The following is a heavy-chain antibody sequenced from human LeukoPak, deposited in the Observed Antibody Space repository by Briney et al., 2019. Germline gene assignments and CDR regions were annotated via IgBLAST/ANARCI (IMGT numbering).Heavy chain of an antibody. CDR3: ARGIYTID. V-gene: IGHV4-39*07. CDR1: GGSISSSSYY. Sequence: SETLSLTCTVSGGSISSSSYYWGWIRQPPGKGLEWIGSIYYSGSTYYNPSLKSRVTISVDTSKNQFSLKLSSVTAADTAVYYCARGIYTIDWGQGTLVTVSS. J-gene: IGHJ1*01. CDR2: IYYSGST. D-gene: IGHD2-2*02.